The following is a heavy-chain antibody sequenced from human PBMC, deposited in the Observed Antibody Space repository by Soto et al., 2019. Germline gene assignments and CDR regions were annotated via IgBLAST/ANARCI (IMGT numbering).Heavy chain of an antibody. CDR3: ARDVVEVASIRIDP. J-gene: IGHJ5*02. CDR2: MNVNTDST. Sequence: QVQLVQSGDEVRTPGSSLTVSCKDIGFAFTNNNIHWVRQAPGQRLEWMGWMNVNTDSTDSAEEFGGRFLMTLVTSISTAYLDLTGLTSKDTAVYYCARDVVEVASIRIDPWGQGTHVTVS. D-gene: IGHD1-1*01. V-gene: IGHV1-8*02. CDR1: GFAFTNNN.